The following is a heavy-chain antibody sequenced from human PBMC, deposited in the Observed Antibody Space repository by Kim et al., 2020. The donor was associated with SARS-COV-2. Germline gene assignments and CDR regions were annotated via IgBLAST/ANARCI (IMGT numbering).Heavy chain of an antibody. CDR2: ISWNSGSI. D-gene: IGHD1-1*01. CDR3: AKDLSSSRRGFDY. V-gene: IGHV3-9*01. CDR1: GFTFGDYA. J-gene: IGHJ4*02. Sequence: GGSLRLSCAASGFTFGDYAMNWVRQVPGKGLEWVSGISWNSGSIGYADSVKGRFTISRDNAKNSLYLHMSSLRAEATALYYCAKDLSSSRRGFDYWGQGT.